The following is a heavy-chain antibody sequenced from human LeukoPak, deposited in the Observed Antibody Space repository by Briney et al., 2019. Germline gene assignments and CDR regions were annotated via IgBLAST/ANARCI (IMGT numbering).Heavy chain of an antibody. CDR1: GGSISSYY. CDR2: IYYSGST. V-gene: IGHV4-59*01. J-gene: IGHJ6*02. Sequence: PSETLSLTCTVSGGSISSYYWSWIRQPPGKGLEWIGYIYYSGSTNYNPSLKSRVTISVDTSKNQFSLKLSSVTAADTAVYYCARWSRSYYYGSGSSGARYYYYYYGMDVWGQGTTVTVSS. D-gene: IGHD3-10*01. CDR3: ARWSRSYYYGSGSSGARYYYYYYGMDV.